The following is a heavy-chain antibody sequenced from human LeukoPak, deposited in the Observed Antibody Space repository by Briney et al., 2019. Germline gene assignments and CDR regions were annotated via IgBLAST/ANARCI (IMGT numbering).Heavy chain of an antibody. J-gene: IGHJ5*02. CDR1: GGSISSSSYY. V-gene: IGHV4-39*07. CDR2: IYYSGST. D-gene: IGHD2-15*01. Sequence: SETLSLTCTVSGGSISSSSYYWGWIRQPPGKGLEWIGSIYYSGSTYYNPSLKSRVTISVDTSKNQFSLKLSSVTAADTAVYYCARENCSGGSCYNNWFDPWGQGTLVTVSS. CDR3: ARENCSGGSCYNNWFDP.